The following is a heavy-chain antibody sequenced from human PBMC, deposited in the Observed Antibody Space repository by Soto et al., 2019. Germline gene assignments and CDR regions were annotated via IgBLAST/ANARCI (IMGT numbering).Heavy chain of an antibody. CDR2: MYWSGGT. CDR1: DGSISSYY. D-gene: IGHD1-7*01. J-gene: IGHJ4*02. Sequence: PSETLSLTCTVSDGSISSYYWSWIRQPPGKGLEWIGNMYWSGGTNFNPSLKSRVAISVDTSNNYFSLKLSSVTAADTAVYYCARAGGELYFDYWGQGTMVTVS. V-gene: IGHV4-59*01. CDR3: ARAGGELYFDY.